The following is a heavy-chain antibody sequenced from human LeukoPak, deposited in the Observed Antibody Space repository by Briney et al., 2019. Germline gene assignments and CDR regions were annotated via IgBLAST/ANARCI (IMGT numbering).Heavy chain of an antibody. CDR2: IIPIFGTA. CDR1: GGTFSSYA. J-gene: IGHJ6*02. D-gene: IGHD6-19*01. V-gene: IGHV1-69*01. Sequence: GSSVKVSCKASGGTFSSYAISWVRQAPGQGLEWMGGIIPIFGTANYAQKFQGRVTITADESTSTAYMELRSLRSDDTAVYYCARDRIAVAAHGYYYYGMDVWGQGTTVTVSS. CDR3: ARDRIAVAAHGYYYYGMDV.